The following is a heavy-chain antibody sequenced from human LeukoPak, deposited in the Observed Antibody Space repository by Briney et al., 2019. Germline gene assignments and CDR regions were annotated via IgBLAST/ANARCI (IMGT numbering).Heavy chain of an antibody. CDR3: ARAPSRGERLRAFDV. J-gene: IGHJ3*01. CDR1: EFSFSIYD. Sequence: GGSLRFSCTASEFSFSIYDLHGVRQAPGKGLEYVSTIGTAGDTYYAGSVRDRFFISREDAKNSLYLQMISLRADDTAVYYCARAPSRGERLRAFDVWGQGTMVTVST. D-gene: IGHD1-26*01. V-gene: IGHV3-13*01. CDR2: IGTAGDT.